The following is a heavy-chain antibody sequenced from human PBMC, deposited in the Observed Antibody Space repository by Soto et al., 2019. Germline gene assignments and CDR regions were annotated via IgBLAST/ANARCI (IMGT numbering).Heavy chain of an antibody. CDR3: ARDIAALYYFDY. Sequence: ASVKVSCKASGYTFTGYYMHWGRQAPGQGLEWMGWLNPNSGGTNYAQKFQGRVTMTRDTSISTAYMELSRLRSDDTAVYYGARDIAALYYFDYWGQGTLVTVSS. CDR2: LNPNSGGT. CDR1: GYTFTGYY. V-gene: IGHV1-2*02. D-gene: IGHD6-6*01. J-gene: IGHJ4*02.